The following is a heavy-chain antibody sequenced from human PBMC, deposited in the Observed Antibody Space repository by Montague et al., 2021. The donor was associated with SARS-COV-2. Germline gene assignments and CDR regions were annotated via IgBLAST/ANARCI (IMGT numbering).Heavy chain of an antibody. V-gene: IGHV4-61*02. D-gene: IGHD3-10*01. CDR3: ARFGGGTLEFDL. CDR1: GASISTGIYY. J-gene: IGHJ4*02. CDR2: IRTTGHT. Sequence: TLSLTCTVSGASISTGIYYWSWIRQPAGKGLEWIGRIRTTGHTDYNSSLESRVFMSVDTPTNQFSLSLPSVTAADTAVYFCARFGGGTLEFDLWGQGTLVTVSS.